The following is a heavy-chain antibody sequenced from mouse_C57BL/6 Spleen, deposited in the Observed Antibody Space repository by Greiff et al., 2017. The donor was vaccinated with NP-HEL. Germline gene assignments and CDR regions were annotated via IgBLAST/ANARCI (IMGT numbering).Heavy chain of an antibody. CDR3: AKTYYGYDGFAY. Sequence: VQLVESGPGLVQPSPSLSITCTVSGFSLTSYGVHWVRQSPGKGLEWLGVIWRGGSTDYNAAFMSRLSITKDNSKSQVFFKMNSLQADDTAIYYCAKTYYGYDGFAYWGQGTLVTVSA. CDR1: GFSLTSYG. CDR2: IWRGGST. V-gene: IGHV2-5*01. D-gene: IGHD2-9*01. J-gene: IGHJ3*01.